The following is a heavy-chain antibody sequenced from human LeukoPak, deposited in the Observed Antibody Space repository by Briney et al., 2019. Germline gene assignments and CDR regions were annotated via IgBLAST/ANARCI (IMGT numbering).Heavy chain of an antibody. Sequence: PGGSLRLSCAASGFTFSSYAMSWVRQAPGKGLEWVSAISGSGGSTYYADSVKGRFTISRDNSKNTLYLQMNSLRAEDTAVYYCVKAYMKFVAVAVYFDYWGQGTLVTVSS. CDR3: VKAYMKFVAVAVYFDY. V-gene: IGHV3-23*01. J-gene: IGHJ4*02. CDR2: ISGSGGST. CDR1: GFTFSSYA. D-gene: IGHD6-19*01.